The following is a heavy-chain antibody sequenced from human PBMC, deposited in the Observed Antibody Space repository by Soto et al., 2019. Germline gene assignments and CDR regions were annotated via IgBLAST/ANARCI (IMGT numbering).Heavy chain of an antibody. V-gene: IGHV1-18*01. CDR1: GYTFTSYG. CDR2: ISAYNGNT. J-gene: IGHJ4*02. Sequence: QVQLVQSGTEVKKPGASVKVSCKASGYTFTSYGFNWVRQAPGQGLEWMGWISAYNGNTDYAQKFQGRVTMTTDTSTKIAYMELRSLRSDDTAVYYCARGWVSDLGMFTAFDYWGQGTLVTVSS. D-gene: IGHD3-3*01. CDR3: ARGWVSDLGMFTAFDY.